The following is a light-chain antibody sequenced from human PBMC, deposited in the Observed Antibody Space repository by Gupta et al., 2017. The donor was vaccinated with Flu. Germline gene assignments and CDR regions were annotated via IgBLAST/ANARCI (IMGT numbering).Light chain of an antibody. V-gene: IGLV1-40*01. J-gene: IGLJ2*01. CDR2: VTN. CDR3: QSYDSSLSGYII. Sequence: QSVLTQPPPVSGAPGQRVTISCTGSNHNLGAGSDVPWYQQFPRSAPSLLISVTNDRPSGVPARFSASKSGTSASLAITALPAEEEADYYCQSYDSSLSGYIIFGGGTRLTVL. CDR1: NHNLGAGSD.